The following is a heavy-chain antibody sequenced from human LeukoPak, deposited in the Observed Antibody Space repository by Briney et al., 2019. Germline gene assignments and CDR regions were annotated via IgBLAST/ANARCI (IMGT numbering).Heavy chain of an antibody. V-gene: IGHV3-23*01. D-gene: IGHD3-10*01. J-gene: IGHJ6*03. Sequence: PGRSLRLSCAASGFTFDDYAMHWVRQAPGKGLEWVSAISGSGGSTYYADSVKGRFTISRDNSKNTLYLQMNSLRAEDTAVYYCAKTSGFGELYYYMDVWGKGTTVTVSS. CDR1: GFTFDDYA. CDR2: ISGSGGST. CDR3: AKTSGFGELYYYMDV.